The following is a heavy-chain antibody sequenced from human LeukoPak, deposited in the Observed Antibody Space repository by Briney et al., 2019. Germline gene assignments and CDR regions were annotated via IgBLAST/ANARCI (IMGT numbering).Heavy chain of an antibody. Sequence: GGSLRLSCAASGFTVSSNYMNWVRQAPGKGLEWVSYINTDSSDIHYADSVKGRFTISRDNARNTLYLQLSSLRAEDSAVYYCARDTFQPGLIDSWGQGTLVTVSS. CDR2: INTDSSDI. V-gene: IGHV3-21*05. D-gene: IGHD2-2*01. J-gene: IGHJ4*02. CDR3: ARDTFQPGLIDS. CDR1: GFTVSSNY.